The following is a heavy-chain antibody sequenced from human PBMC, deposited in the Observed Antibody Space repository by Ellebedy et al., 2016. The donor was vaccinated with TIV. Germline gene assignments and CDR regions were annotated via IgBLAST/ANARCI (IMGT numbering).Heavy chain of an antibody. V-gene: IGHV3-23*01. D-gene: IGHD2-8*01. CDR3: AKFGFCTNGLCSALDN. CDR1: GFTFSSYA. J-gene: IGHJ4*02. Sequence: PGGSLRLSCIASGFTFSSYAMSWVRQAPGKGLEWVSGVSGSGGSAYHADSVKGRFTISRDNSKNTLYLQLNSLRAEDTAVYYCAKFGFCTNGLCSALDNWGQGTLVTVSS. CDR2: VSGSGGSA.